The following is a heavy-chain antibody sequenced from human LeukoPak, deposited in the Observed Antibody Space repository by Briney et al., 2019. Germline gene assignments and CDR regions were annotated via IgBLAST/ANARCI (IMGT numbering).Heavy chain of an antibody. J-gene: IGHJ4*02. CDR1: GGSFSGYY. D-gene: IGHD6-19*01. CDR3: AREGRHIAVAGTLLDY. CDR2: INHSGST. V-gene: IGHV4-34*01. Sequence: SETLSLTCAVYGGSFSGYYWSWIRQPPGKGLEWIGVINHSGSTNYNPSLKSRVTISVDTSKNQFSLKLSSVTAADTAVYYCAREGRHIAVAGTLLDYWGQGTPVTVPS.